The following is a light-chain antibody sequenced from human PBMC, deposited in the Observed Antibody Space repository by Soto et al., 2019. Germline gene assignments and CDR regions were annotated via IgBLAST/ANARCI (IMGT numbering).Light chain of an antibody. CDR1: SSDVAGYNY. CDR3: SSYTSSSTLLV. Sequence: QSALTQPRSVSGSPGQSVTISCTGISSDVAGYNYVSWYQQHPGKAPKLMIYEVSNRPSGVSNRFSGSKSGNTASLTISGLQAEDEADYYCSSYTSSSTLLVFGTGTKVTVL. J-gene: IGLJ1*01. V-gene: IGLV2-14*01. CDR2: EVS.